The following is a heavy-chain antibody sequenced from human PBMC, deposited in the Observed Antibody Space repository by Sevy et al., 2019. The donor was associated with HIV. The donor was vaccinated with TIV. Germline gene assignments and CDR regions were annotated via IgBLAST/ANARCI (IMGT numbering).Heavy chain of an antibody. V-gene: IGHV3-20*01. CDR3: ARNTYYLDSTGFGAFDI. D-gene: IGHD3-22*01. J-gene: IGHJ3*02. Sequence: GGSLRLSCAASGFTFDDYAMSWVRQAPGKGLEWVSAINWKTDNVGYADPVKGRFTISRDNAKRSLYLQMNSLRPEDTALCHCARNTYYLDSTGFGAFDIWGQGIMVTVSS. CDR2: INWKTDNV. CDR1: GFTFDDYA.